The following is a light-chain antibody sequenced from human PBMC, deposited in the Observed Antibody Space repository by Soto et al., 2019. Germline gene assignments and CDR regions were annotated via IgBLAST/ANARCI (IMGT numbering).Light chain of an antibody. CDR2: EVT. CDR1: SSDVGDHNY. V-gene: IGLV2-14*01. J-gene: IGLJ1*01. Sequence: QSVLTQPASVSGSPGQSITISCTGTSSDVGDHNYVSWYQHHPGKAPKLMIYEVTNRPSGVSNRFSGSKSGNTASLTISGLQAEDEADYYCSSYASSGTHYVFGTGTKVTVL. CDR3: SSYASSGTHYV.